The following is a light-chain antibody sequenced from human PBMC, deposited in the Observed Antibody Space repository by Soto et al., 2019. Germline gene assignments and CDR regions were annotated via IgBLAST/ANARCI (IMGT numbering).Light chain of an antibody. J-gene: IGKJ1*01. Sequence: EVVLTQSPGTVSLSPGERATLSCRASQSVTSNYLAWYQQKPGQAPRLLIYAASSRATGIPARFSGSGSGTDFSLTISRLEPEDFAVYYCQQYGSSLTWTFGQGTKVEIK. CDR1: QSVTSNY. CDR3: QQYGSSLTWT. V-gene: IGKV3-20*01. CDR2: AAS.